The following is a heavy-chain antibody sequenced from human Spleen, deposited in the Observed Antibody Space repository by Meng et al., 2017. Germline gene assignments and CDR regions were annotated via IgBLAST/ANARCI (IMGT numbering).Heavy chain of an antibody. Sequence: SVKVSCKASGGTFSSYAISWVRQAPGQGLEWMGGIIPIFGTANYAQKFQGRVTITTDESTSTAYMELSSLRSEDTAVYYCARYSGYEDYYYYYGMDVWGQGTTVTVSS. J-gene: IGHJ6*02. CDR1: GGTFSSYA. D-gene: IGHD5-12*01. CDR3: ARYSGYEDYYYYYGMDV. CDR2: IIPIFGTA. V-gene: IGHV1-69*05.